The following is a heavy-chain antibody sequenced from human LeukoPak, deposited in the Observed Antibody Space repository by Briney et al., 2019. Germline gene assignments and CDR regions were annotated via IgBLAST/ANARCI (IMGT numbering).Heavy chain of an antibody. Sequence: GGSLRLSCVASGFTFRNAWMTWVRQAPGQGLEWVGRIKSKTDGGTTDYAAPVKVRFTISRDDSKNTLYLQMNSLKTEDTALYYCTTTYNYDSSGSIVDYWGQGTLVTVSS. J-gene: IGHJ4*02. CDR2: IKSKTDGGTT. D-gene: IGHD3-22*01. CDR1: GFTFRNAW. V-gene: IGHV3-15*01. CDR3: TTTYNYDSSGSIVDY.